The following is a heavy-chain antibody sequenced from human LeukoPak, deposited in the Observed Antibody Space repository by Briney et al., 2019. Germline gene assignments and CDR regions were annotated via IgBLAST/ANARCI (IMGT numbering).Heavy chain of an antibody. Sequence: PSETLSLTCAVYGGSFSGYYWSWIRQPPGKGLEWIGEIIHSGSAKYNPSLKSRVTISVDTSKNQFSLKLSSVTAADTAVYFCAGGGNWRLDPWGQGTLVTVSS. CDR1: GGSFSGYY. J-gene: IGHJ5*02. V-gene: IGHV4-34*01. D-gene: IGHD1-1*01. CDR3: AGGGNWRLDP. CDR2: IIHSGSA.